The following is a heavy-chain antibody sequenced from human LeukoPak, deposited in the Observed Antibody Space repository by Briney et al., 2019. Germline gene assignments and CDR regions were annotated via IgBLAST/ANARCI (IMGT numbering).Heavy chain of an antibody. J-gene: IGHJ4*02. CDR1: GGSMSSCNYY. D-gene: IGHD1-14*01. Sequence: SETLSLTCAVSGGSMSSCNYYWGWIRKPPGEGLEWLASMDYSGSTHYNPSLTIRVPLSVDPSKSEFSLKLISVTGADWSLFPVAIQRTWNHGFDFCGQGTLVTVSS. V-gene: IGHV4-39*01. CDR2: MDYSGST. CDR3: AIQRTWNHGFDF.